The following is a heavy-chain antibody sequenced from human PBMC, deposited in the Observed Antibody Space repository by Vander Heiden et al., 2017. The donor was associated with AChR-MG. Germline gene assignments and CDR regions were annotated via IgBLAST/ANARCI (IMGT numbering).Heavy chain of an antibody. CDR1: GSTFSSYG. CDR2: ISYDGSNK. D-gene: IGHD6-19*01. J-gene: IGHJ4*02. Sequence: QVRLLEPGGGVVQPGRSLRLSCAASGSTFSSYGMHWVRQAPGKGLEWVAVISYDGSNKYYADSVKGRFTISRDNSKNTLYLQMNSLRAEDTAVYYCAKASSGWGGYFDYWGQGTLVTVSS. CDR3: AKASSGWGGYFDY. V-gene: IGHV3-30*18.